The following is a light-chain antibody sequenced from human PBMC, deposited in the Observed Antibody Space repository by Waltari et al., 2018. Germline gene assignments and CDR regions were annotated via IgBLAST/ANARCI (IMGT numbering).Light chain of an antibody. CDR3: QQSFSTLYT. Sequence: DIRMTQSPSSLSASVGDRVPITCRASQGISTYLNWYQQKPGKATMLLIHAASSLESGVPSRFSGSGSGTDFTLTISSLQPEDFATYYCQQSFSTLYTFGQGTKLEIK. CDR2: AAS. CDR1: QGISTY. J-gene: IGKJ2*01. V-gene: IGKV1-39*01.